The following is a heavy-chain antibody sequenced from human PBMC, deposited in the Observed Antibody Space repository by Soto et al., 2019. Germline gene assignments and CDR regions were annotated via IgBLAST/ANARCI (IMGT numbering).Heavy chain of an antibody. CDR1: GFTFSTFD. J-gene: IGHJ4*02. Sequence: GGSLRLSCAASGFTFSTFDMTWVRQAPGKGLEWVSLIREIAGSKHYAVSVKGLFTISKDISKFMLYLEMNSLRGDDTAVYFCVKGAWLDYWGQGNVVTVSS. CDR3: VKGAWLDY. V-gene: IGHV3-23*01. CDR2: IREIAGSK.